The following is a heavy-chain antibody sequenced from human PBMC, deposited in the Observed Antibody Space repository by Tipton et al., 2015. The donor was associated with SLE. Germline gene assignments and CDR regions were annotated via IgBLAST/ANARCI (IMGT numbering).Heavy chain of an antibody. J-gene: IGHJ4*02. CDR2: INHSGST. CDR1: GGSFSGYY. CDR3: ARDRDDYVWGSRGYFDY. D-gene: IGHD3-16*01. V-gene: IGHV4-34*01. Sequence: TLSLTCAVYGGSFSGYYWSWIRQPPGKGLEWIGEINHSGSTNYNPSLKSRVTISVDTSKNQFSLKLSSVTAADTAVYYCARDRDDYVWGSRGYFDYWGQGTLVTVSS.